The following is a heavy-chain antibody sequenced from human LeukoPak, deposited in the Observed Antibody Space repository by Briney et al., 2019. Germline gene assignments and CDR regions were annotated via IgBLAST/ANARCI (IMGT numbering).Heavy chain of an antibody. J-gene: IGHJ4*02. CDR2: TYYRSKWHN. Sequence: SQTLSLTCAVSGDSVSSSSAVWNWIRQSPSRGLEWLGRTYYRSKWHNEYAESVKSRISITSDTSQNQFSLQLNSVTPEDTADYYCAGTTDYSSFLAFWGQGTLVTVPS. CDR3: AGTTDYSSFLAF. CDR1: GDSVSSSSAV. V-gene: IGHV6-1*01. D-gene: IGHD4-11*01.